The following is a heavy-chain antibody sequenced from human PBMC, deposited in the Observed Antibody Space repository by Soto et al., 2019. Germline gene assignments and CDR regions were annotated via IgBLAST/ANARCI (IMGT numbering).Heavy chain of an antibody. V-gene: IGHV4-59*01. CDR1: GGSIGSYH. Sequence: SETLSLTCTVSGGSIGSYHWSWVRQPPGKGLEWIASVYYTGTTNYNPSLGSRVTISIDAPENQISLKLTSVTAADTAFYYCAIDTVPTGTFDFCCPAILLTVSS. CDR3: AIDTVPTGTFDF. CDR2: VYYTGTT. D-gene: IGHD1-7*01. J-gene: IGHJ4*02.